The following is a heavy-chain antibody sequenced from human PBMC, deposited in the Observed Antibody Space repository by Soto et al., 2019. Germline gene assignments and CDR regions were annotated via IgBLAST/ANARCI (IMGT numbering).Heavy chain of an antibody. CDR2: INAGNGNT. J-gene: IGHJ6*02. CDR1: GYTFTSYA. Sequence: QVQLVQSGAEVKKPGASVKVSCKASGYTFTSYAMHWVRQAPGQRLEWMGWINAGNGNTKYSQLFQGRVTITRDTYARTDYMELSSLRSEDTAVYYCARGGGVDAAMVTAYGMDVWGQGTTVTVSS. CDR3: ARGGGVDAAMVTAYGMDV. D-gene: IGHD5-18*01. V-gene: IGHV1-3*01.